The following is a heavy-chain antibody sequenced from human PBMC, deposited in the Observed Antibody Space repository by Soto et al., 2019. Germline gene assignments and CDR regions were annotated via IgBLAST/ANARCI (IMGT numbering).Heavy chain of an antibody. CDR1: GFTFSNAW. CDR2: IKSKTDGGTT. J-gene: IGHJ6*03. Sequence: EVQLVESGGGLVQPGGSLRLSCAASGFTFSNAWMSWVRQAPGKGLEWVGRIKSKTDGGTTDYAAPVKGRFTISRDDSKNTLYQQMNSLKTEDTAVYYCTTVPAPPFTDMTTYYYYMDVWGKGTTVTVSS. CDR3: TTVPAPPFTDMTTYYYYMDV. D-gene: IGHD4-17*01. V-gene: IGHV3-15*01.